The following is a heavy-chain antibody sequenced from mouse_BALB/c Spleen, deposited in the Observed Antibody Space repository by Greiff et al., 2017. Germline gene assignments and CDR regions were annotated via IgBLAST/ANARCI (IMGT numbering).Heavy chain of an antibody. CDR1: GYTFTDYA. Sequence: QVQLKESGAELVRPGVSVKISCKGSGYTFTDYAMHWVKQSHAKSLEWIGVISTYYGDASYNQKFKGKATMTVDKSSSTAYMELARLTSEDSAIYYCARWASITTVVATDYYAMDYWGQGTSVTVSS. CDR3: ARWASITTVVATDYYAMDY. J-gene: IGHJ4*01. CDR2: ISTYYGDA. V-gene: IGHV1S137*01. D-gene: IGHD1-1*01.